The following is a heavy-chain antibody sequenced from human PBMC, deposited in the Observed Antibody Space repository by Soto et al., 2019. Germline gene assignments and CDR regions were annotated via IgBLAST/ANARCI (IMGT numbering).Heavy chain of an antibody. V-gene: IGHV3-30*18. CDR1: GFAFDTYG. Sequence: QVQLVESGGGVIQPGRSLRLSCEAPGFAFDTYGMHWIRQGAGQGLEWVATMSYDGSKIYYRDSVRGRFSISRDDSKRTLYLQMNSLRAEDTAVYYCAKTRLYDNNDYHRDGFDVWGPGTAVTVS. CDR3: AKTRLYDNNDYHRDGFDV. D-gene: IGHD5-12*01. J-gene: IGHJ3*01. CDR2: MSYDGSKI.